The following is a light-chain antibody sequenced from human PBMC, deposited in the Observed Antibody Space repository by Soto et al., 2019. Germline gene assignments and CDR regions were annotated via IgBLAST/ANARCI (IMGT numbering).Light chain of an antibody. CDR1: RSVTSNF. J-gene: IGKJ4*01. Sequence: EIVLTQSPGTLSLSPGGRATLSCRASRSVTSNFLAWYQQKPGQAPRLLIYGASNRATGIPDRFSGSGSGTDFTLTISRLEPEDVAVYYCQQYGSSPPLTFGGGNKVEIK. CDR2: GAS. CDR3: QQYGSSPPLT. V-gene: IGKV3-20*01.